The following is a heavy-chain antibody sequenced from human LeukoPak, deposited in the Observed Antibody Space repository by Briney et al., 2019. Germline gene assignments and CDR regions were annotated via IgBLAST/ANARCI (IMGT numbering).Heavy chain of an antibody. CDR1: GFTFDDYG. D-gene: IGHD3-3*01. V-gene: IGHV3-9*01. CDR2: ISWNSGTK. CDR3: AKDRDFWSGMDV. J-gene: IGHJ6*02. Sequence: QTGGSLRLSCAASGFTFDDYGMSWVRQAPGKGLEWVSGISWNSGTKAYADSVKGRFTISRDKAKNYLYLQINSLKIEDTALYFCAKDRDFWSGMDVWGQGTPVTVSS.